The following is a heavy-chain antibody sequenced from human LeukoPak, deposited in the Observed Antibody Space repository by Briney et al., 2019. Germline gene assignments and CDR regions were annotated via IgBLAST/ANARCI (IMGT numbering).Heavy chain of an antibody. Sequence: SQTLSLNCAISGDSVSSNSAAWNWIRQSPSRGLEWLGRTYYRSKWYNDYAVSVKSRITINPDTSKNQFSLQLNSVTPEDTAVYYCARDGGDTAMVTGYFDYWGQGTLVTVSS. CDR1: GDSVSSNSAA. V-gene: IGHV6-1*01. CDR2: TYYRSKWYN. D-gene: IGHD5-18*01. CDR3: ARDGGDTAMVTGYFDY. J-gene: IGHJ4*02.